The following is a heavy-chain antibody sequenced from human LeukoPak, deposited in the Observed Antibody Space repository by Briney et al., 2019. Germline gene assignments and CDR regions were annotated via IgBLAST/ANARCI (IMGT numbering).Heavy chain of an antibody. CDR2: ISSSGNTI. J-gene: IGHJ4*02. V-gene: IGHV3-48*04. CDR3: ARALWRTVVTAFGY. Sequence: GGSLRLSCAASGFTFSNAWMNWVRQAPGKGLEWVSYISSSGNTIYHADSVKGRFTISRDNAKNSLYLQMNSLRAEDTAVYYCARALWRTVVTAFGYWGQGTLVTVSS. D-gene: IGHD4-23*01. CDR1: GFTFSNAW.